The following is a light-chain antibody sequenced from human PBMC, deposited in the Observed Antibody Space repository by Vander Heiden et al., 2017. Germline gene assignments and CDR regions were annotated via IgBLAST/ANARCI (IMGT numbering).Light chain of an antibody. CDR1: SSNIGSNT. Sequence: QSVLTQPPSASGTPGQRDTISCSGSSSNIGSNTVNWYKQLPGTAPKLLIYSNEPRRSGVPDRFSGSKSGTSASLAISGLQSEDEAEYYCATWDDSRNGVVFGGGTKLTVL. CDR2: SNE. J-gene: IGLJ2*01. V-gene: IGLV1-44*01. CDR3: ATWDDSRNGVV.